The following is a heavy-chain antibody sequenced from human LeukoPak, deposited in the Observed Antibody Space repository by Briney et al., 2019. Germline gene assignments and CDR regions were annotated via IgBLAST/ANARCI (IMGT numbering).Heavy chain of an antibody. CDR2: ITRSSNYR. CDR1: GFTFSSYT. CDR3: ARCRHSYDSSGFPHY. Sequence: GGSLRLSCAASGFTFSSYTMNWVRQAPGKGLEWVSSITRSSNYRYYSDSMKGRFTISRDNAKKSLYLQMNSLRAEDTALYYCARCRHSYDSSGFPHYWGQGTLVTVSS. D-gene: IGHD3-22*01. V-gene: IGHV3-21*04. J-gene: IGHJ4*02.